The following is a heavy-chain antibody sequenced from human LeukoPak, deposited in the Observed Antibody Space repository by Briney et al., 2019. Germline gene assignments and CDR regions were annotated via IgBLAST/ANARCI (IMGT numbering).Heavy chain of an antibody. J-gene: IGHJ4*02. CDR3: ARAGYYYYDSSGYYFDY. D-gene: IGHD3-22*01. Sequence: GGSLRLSCAASGFTFSSYSMNWVRQAPGKGLEWVSSISSSSSYIYYADSVKGRFTISRDNAKNSLYLQMNSLRAEDTAVYYCARAGYYYYDSSGYYFDYWGQGTLVTVSS. V-gene: IGHV3-21*01. CDR1: GFTFSSYS. CDR2: ISSSSSYI.